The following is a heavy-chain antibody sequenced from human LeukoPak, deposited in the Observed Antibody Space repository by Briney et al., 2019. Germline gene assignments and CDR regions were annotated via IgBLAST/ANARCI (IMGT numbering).Heavy chain of an antibody. D-gene: IGHD6-19*01. CDR2: TYYRSKWYN. CDR3: ARDHRLHTSGSDGMDV. J-gene: IGHJ6*02. Sequence: SQTLSLTCAISGDSVSSNSAAWNWIRQSPSRGLEWLGRTYYRSKWYNDYAVSVKSRITINPDTSKNQFSLQLNSVTPEDTAVYYCARDHRLHTSGSDGMDVWGQGTTVTVSS. CDR1: GDSVSSNSAA. V-gene: IGHV6-1*01.